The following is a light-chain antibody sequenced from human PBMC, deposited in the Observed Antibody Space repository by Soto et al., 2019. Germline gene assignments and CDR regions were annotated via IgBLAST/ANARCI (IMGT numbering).Light chain of an antibody. Sequence: SALTQPPSVSGAPGQRVTISCTGSSSNIGAGYDVHWYQQLPGRAPKLLIYGNTNRPSGVPDRFSGSKSGTSASLAITGLQAEDEADYYCLSFDSSLSVVFGGGTKVTVL. V-gene: IGLV1-40*01. CDR3: LSFDSSLSVV. J-gene: IGLJ2*01. CDR2: GNT. CDR1: SSNIGAGYD.